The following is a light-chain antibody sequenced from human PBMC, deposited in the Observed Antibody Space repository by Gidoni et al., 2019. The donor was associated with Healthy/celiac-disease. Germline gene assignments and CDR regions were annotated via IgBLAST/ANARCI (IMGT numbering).Light chain of an antibody. Sequence: SAELTQDPAVSVALGHTVRITCQGDSLRRYYARWYQQKPGQAPVLVIYGKNNRPSGIPDRFSGSSSGNTASLNITGAQAEDEDDYYCTSRDSSGNHWVFGGGTKLTVL. V-gene: IGLV3-19*01. J-gene: IGLJ3*02. CDR3: TSRDSSGNHWV. CDR2: GKN. CDR1: SLRRYY.